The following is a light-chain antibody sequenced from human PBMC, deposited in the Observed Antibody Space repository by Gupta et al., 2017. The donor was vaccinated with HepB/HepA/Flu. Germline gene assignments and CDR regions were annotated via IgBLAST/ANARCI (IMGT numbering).Light chain of an antibody. Sequence: DIQMTQSPSTVSASVGDRVTITCRASQSINSWLAWYQQKPGKAPKLLIYKASNLETGVPSRFSGSGSGTEFTLTSSSRQPDDFATYYCQQDNSYRTFGQGTKVEIK. CDR1: QSINSW. V-gene: IGKV1-5*03. J-gene: IGKJ1*01. CDR2: KAS. CDR3: QQDNSYRT.